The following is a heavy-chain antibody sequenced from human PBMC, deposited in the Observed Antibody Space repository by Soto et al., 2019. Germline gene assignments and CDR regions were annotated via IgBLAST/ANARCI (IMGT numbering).Heavy chain of an antibody. V-gene: IGHV3-23*01. J-gene: IGHJ4*02. CDR3: TTGNYGDYGFDY. Sequence: PGGSLRVSCAAAWFPFCDYVRSRVRPAPGKRLEWVSAISGSGGSTYYADSVKGRFTISRDNSKNTLYLQMNSLRAEDTAVYYCTTGNYGDYGFDYWGQGTLVTVSS. CDR1: WFPFCDYV. D-gene: IGHD4-17*01. CDR2: ISGSGGST.